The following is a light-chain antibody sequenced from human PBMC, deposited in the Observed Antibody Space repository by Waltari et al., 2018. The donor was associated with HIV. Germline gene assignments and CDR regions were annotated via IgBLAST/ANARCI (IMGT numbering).Light chain of an antibody. CDR1: TSHVGSNF. CDR2: REI. CDR3: ATWDASLGGSYV. J-gene: IGLJ1*01. V-gene: IGLV1-47*01. Sequence: SVLTQPPSASGTPGQRVTISCSGTTSHVGSNFVSWYQQLPGTAPKLLIYREIRRPSGVRARFSVSKSGASVSLAISGLRSEDEGDYYCATWDASLGGSYVFGTGTTVSVL.